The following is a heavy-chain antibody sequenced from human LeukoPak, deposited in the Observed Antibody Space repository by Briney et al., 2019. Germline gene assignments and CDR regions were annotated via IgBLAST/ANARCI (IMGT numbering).Heavy chain of an antibody. Sequence: ASVKVSCKASGYTFTGYYMHWVRQAPGQGLEWMGWINPNSGGTNYAQKFQGRVTMTRDTSISTAYMELSRLRSDDTAVYYCERVGAAMVPSEYFDYWGQGTLVTVSS. D-gene: IGHD5-18*01. J-gene: IGHJ4*02. CDR2: INPNSGGT. CDR3: ERVGAAMVPSEYFDY. CDR1: GYTFTGYY. V-gene: IGHV1-2*02.